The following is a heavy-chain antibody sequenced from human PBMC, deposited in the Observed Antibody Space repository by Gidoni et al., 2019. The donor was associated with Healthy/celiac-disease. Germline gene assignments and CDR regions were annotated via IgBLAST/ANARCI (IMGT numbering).Heavy chain of an antibody. CDR3: ARPLNGECSSTSCYPYYYYGMDV. Sequence: QVQLVESGGGVVQPGRSLRLSCAASGFTFSSYGRHWVRQAPGKGLEWVAVIWYDGSNKYYADSVKGRFTISRDNSKNTLYLQMNSLSAEDTAVYYCARPLNGECSSTSCYPYYYYGMDVWGQGTTVTVSS. CDR1: GFTFSSYG. D-gene: IGHD2-2*01. V-gene: IGHV3-33*08. CDR2: IWYDGSNK. J-gene: IGHJ6*02.